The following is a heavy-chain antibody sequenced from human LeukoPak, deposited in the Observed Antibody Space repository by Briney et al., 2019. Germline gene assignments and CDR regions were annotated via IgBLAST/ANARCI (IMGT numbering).Heavy chain of an antibody. V-gene: IGHV1-2*06. CDR2: INPNSGGT. CDR3: ARGGVVVIGDFGY. Sequence: ASVKVSCKASGYTFTGYYMHWVRQTPGQGLEWMGRINPNSGGTNYAQKFQGRVTMTRDTSISTAYMELSRLRSDDTAVYYCARGGVVVIGDFGYWGQGTLVTVSS. CDR1: GYTFTGYY. D-gene: IGHD3-22*01. J-gene: IGHJ4*02.